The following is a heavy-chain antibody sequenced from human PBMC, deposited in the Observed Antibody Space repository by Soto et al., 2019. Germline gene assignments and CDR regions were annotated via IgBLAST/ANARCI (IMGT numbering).Heavy chain of an antibody. D-gene: IGHD2-2*01. J-gene: IGHJ6*02. V-gene: IGHV1-18*01. CDR1: GYTFTSYG. CDR3: ARDTVVVPAADYYYYGMDV. Sequence: QVQLVQSGAEVKKPGASVKVSCKASGYTFTSYGISWVRQAPGQGLEWMGWISAYNGNTNYAQKLQGRVTMTTDTXXSXAXTELRSLRSDDTAVYYCARDTVVVPAADYYYYGMDVWGQGTTVTVSS. CDR2: ISAYNGNT.